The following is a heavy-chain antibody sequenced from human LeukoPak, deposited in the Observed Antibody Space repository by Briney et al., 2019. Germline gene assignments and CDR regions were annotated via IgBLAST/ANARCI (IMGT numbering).Heavy chain of an antibody. CDR2: IWSDGGP. CDR3: ARGRDFRGYQFKGFDN. CDR1: GGSISSYY. V-gene: IGHV4-4*07. J-gene: IGHJ4*02. D-gene: IGHD3-22*01. Sequence: SETLSLTCTVSGGSISSYYWNWIRQPAEKGLEWIGRIWSDGGPSYKPSLNSRVTISVDTSKNQFSLRLSSVTAADTAVYFCARGRDFRGYQFKGFDNWGQGTLVTVSS.